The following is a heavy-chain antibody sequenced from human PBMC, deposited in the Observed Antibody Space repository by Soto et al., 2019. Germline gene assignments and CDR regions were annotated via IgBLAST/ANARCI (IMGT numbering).Heavy chain of an antibody. CDR3: AREVTFFDYYYYMDV. CDR1: GFTFSSYW. Sequence: SLRLSCAASGFTFSSYWMHWVRQAPGKGLVWVSRINSDGSSTSYADSVKGRFTISRDNAKNTLYLQMNSLRAEDTAVYYCAREVTFFDYYYYMDVWGKGTTVTVSS. CDR2: INSDGSST. V-gene: IGHV3-74*01. D-gene: IGHD4-4*01. J-gene: IGHJ6*03.